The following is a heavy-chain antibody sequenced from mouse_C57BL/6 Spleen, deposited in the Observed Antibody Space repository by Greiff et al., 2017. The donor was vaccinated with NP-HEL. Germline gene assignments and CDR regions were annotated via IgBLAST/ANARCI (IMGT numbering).Heavy chain of an antibody. V-gene: IGHV3-6*01. CDR3: ARGYDGPWFAY. CDR2: ISYDGSN. D-gene: IGHD2-3*01. CDR1: GYSITSGYY. Sequence: EVQLQQSGPGLVKPSQSLSLTCSVTGYSITSGYYWNWILQFPGNKLEWMGYISYDGSNNYNPSLKNRISITRDTSKNQFFLKLNSVTTEDTATYYCARGYDGPWFAYWGQGTLVTVSA. J-gene: IGHJ3*01.